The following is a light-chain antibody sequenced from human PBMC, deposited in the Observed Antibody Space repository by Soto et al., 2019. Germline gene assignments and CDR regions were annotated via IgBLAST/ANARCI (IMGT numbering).Light chain of an antibody. CDR1: SSDL. CDR2: EGS. J-gene: IGLJ2*01. Sequence: QSALTQPASVSGSPGQSITISCTGTSSDLVSWYKQYPGKAPKLMIYEGSKRPSGVSNRLSGSKSGYTASLTISGLQAEDEADYYCCSYAKGAPVVFGGGTKLTVL. CDR3: CSYAKGAPVV. V-gene: IGLV2-23*01.